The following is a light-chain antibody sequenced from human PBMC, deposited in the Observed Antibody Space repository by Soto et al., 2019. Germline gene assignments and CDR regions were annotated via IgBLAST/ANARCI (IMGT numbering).Light chain of an antibody. CDR3: QQYNNWPYT. CDR2: GAS. V-gene: IGKV3-15*01. CDR1: QSVNSN. Sequence: EIAMTQSPATLSVSPGERATLSCRASQSVNSNLVWYQQRPGQPPRRLIYGASITATGIPARFSGSGSGTEFTLTISSLQSEDFAVYYCQQYNNWPYTFGQGTKLEIK. J-gene: IGKJ2*01.